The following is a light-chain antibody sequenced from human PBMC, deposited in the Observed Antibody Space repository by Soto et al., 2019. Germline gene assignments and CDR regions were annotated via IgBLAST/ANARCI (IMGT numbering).Light chain of an antibody. V-gene: IGKV3-15*01. CDR3: QQVESYPST. J-gene: IGKJ4*01. CDR2: GAS. Sequence: EILMTQSPVTLSVSPGERATLSCRASQSVNSNLAWYQQKPGQAPMLLIYGASTRATGIPASFIGNGSGTEFTLTASSLQPEDFATYYCQQVESYPSTFGGGTKVDIK. CDR1: QSVNSN.